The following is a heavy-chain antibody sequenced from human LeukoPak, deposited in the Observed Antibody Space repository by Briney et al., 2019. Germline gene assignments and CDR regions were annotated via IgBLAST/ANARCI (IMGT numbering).Heavy chain of an antibody. CDR3: ARDRGVTMVRGVIDSFDY. J-gene: IGHJ4*02. CDR2: INAGNGNT. D-gene: IGHD3-10*01. CDR1: GYTFTNYA. Sequence: ASVKVSCKASGYTFTNYAMQWVRQAPGQRLEWMGWINAGNGNTKYSQKLQGRVTITRDTSASIAYMKLSSLRSEDTAVYYCARDRGVTMVRGVIDSFDYWGQGTLVTASS. V-gene: IGHV1-3*01.